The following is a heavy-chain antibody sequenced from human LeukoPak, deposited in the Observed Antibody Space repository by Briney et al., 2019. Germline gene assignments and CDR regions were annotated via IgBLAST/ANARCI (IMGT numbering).Heavy chain of an antibody. Sequence: GGSLRLSCAASGFNFKYVWMNWVRQAPGKGLEWVANIKQDGSEKYYMSSVRGRFTISRDNAKNSLYLQMNNVRAEDTAVYYCAREEVRSFDNWGQGALVTVSS. CDR3: AREEVRSFDN. V-gene: IGHV3-7*03. CDR2: IKQDGSEK. D-gene: IGHD5-24*01. CDR1: GFNFKYVW. J-gene: IGHJ4*02.